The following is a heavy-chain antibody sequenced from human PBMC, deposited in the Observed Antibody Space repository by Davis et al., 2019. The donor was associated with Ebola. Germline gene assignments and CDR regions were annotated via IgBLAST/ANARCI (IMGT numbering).Heavy chain of an antibody. CDR3: ARGSNDILTGYYDY. Sequence: AASVKVSCKASGGTFSSYAISWVRQAPGQGLEWMGGIIPIFGTANYAQKFQGRVTITADKSTSTAYMELRSLRSDDTAVYYCARGSNDILTGYYDYWGQGTLVTVSS. CDR1: GGTFSSYA. V-gene: IGHV1-69*06. J-gene: IGHJ4*02. CDR2: IIPIFGTA. D-gene: IGHD3-9*01.